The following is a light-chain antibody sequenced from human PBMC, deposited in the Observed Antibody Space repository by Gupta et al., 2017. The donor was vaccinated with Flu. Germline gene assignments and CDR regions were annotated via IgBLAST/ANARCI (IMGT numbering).Light chain of an antibody. V-gene: IGKV1-5*03. CDR1: HSIRDW. J-gene: IGKJ4*01. Sequence: PSTLTASVGDRVTITCLFSHSIRDWLAWYQQRPGKAPKLLIYMASTVESGVPSRFSGSGSGTEFTLAISSLQPEDFATYYCLQDYNSLRTFGEGTNVEIK. CDR3: LQDYNSLRT. CDR2: MAS.